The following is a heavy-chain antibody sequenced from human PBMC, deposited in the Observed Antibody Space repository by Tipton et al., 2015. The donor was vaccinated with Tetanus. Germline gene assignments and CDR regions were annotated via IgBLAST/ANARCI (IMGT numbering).Heavy chain of an antibody. CDR1: GGTLRGHS. CDR2: IDPKSGDT. Sequence: QVQLVQSGPEVKKPGSSVNVSCKASGGTLRGHSITWVRQAPGQGLEWMGWIDPKSGDTDFAQRFQGRVTMTRDSSISTVYMELSRLRSDDTAVYYCARDAGPAGGGSFDYWGQGTLVTVAS. D-gene: IGHD3-16*01. J-gene: IGHJ4*02. CDR3: ARDAGPAGGGSFDY. V-gene: IGHV1-2*02.